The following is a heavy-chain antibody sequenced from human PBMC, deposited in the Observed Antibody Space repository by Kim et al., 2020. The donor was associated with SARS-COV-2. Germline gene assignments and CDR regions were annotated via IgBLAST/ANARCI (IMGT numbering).Heavy chain of an antibody. V-gene: IGHV3-48*02. CDR1: GFTFSSYS. Sequence: GGSLRLSCAASGFTFSSYSMNWVRQAPGKGLERISYISSICSTIFYADSVKGRFTISRDNAKNSLYLQMNSLRDEDTAVYYCASSIHSSYVRSGMDVWG. D-gene: IGHD5-18*01. CDR2: ISSICSTI. CDR3: ASSIHSSYVRSGMDV. J-gene: IGHJ6*02.